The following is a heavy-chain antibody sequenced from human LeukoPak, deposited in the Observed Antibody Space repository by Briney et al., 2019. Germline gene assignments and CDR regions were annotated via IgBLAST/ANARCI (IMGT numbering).Heavy chain of an antibody. Sequence: PGGSLRLSCAASGFTVSSNYMSWVRQAPGKGLEWVSALYSGGATYYADSVKGRFTISRDNSKITLYLQMNSLRAEDTAVYYCAKSYNGYESKPDYWGQGTLVTVSS. D-gene: IGHD5-12*01. J-gene: IGHJ4*02. V-gene: IGHV3-53*01. CDR2: LYSGGAT. CDR3: AKSYNGYESKPDY. CDR1: GFTVSSNY.